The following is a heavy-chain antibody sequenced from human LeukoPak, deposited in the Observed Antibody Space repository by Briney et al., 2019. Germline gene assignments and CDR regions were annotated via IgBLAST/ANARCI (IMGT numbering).Heavy chain of an antibody. J-gene: IGHJ4*02. CDR1: GFNFPNYA. Sequence: PGGSLRLSCAASGFNFPNYAMNRVRQAPGKGLEWVSTITGSGFSAFYADSVKGRFTISKDNSKNTLYLEMNSLRVEDTATYYCAKVISAYGPFDYWGQGTLVTVSS. CDR3: AKVISAYGPFDY. V-gene: IGHV3-23*01. CDR2: ITGSGFSA. D-gene: IGHD5-12*01.